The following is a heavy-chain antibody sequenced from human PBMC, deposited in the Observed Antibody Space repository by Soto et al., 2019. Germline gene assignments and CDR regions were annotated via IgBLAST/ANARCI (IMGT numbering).Heavy chain of an antibody. CDR2: ISSSSSTI. D-gene: IGHD1-26*01. CDR3: ARDNEIVGAVNYYYYYGMDV. Sequence: PGGSLRLSCAASGFTFSSYSMNWVRQAPGKGLEWVSYISSSSSTIYYADSVKGQFTISRDNAKNSLNLQMNSLRAEDTAVYYCARDNEIVGAVNYYYYYGMDVWGQGTTVTVSS. V-gene: IGHV3-48*01. J-gene: IGHJ6*02. CDR1: GFTFSSYS.